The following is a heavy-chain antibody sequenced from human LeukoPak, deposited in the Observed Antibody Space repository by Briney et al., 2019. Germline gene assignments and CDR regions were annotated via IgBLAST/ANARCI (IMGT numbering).Heavy chain of an antibody. CDR1: GFXFSSYG. D-gene: IGHD6-6*01. CDR3: ARWGTSSLDY. J-gene: IGHJ4*02. CDR2: IWSDGSNK. V-gene: IGHV3-33*01. Sequence: PGRSLRLSCAASGFXFSSYGIHWVRQAPGKGLEWVAVIWSDGSNKYHADSVKGRFTISRDNSRNTVYLLMDSLRLEDTAVYYCARWGTSSLDYWGQGTLVTVSS.